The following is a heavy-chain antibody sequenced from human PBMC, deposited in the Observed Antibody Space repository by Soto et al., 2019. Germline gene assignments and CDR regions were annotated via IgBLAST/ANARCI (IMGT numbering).Heavy chain of an antibody. CDR3: ARDGFYAGLGRYSYGYSQPRYYGMDV. D-gene: IGHD5-18*01. CDR1: GYTFTTYG. J-gene: IGHJ6*02. V-gene: IGHV1-18*01. CDR2: ISSYNDNT. Sequence: QVQLVQSGAEVKKPGASVKVSCKASGYTFTTYGISWVRQAPGQGLEWMGWISSYNDNTNYAQKLQGRVTMTTDTYTSTDYMELRSLRSDDTAVYYCARDGFYAGLGRYSYGYSQPRYYGMDVWGQGTTVTVSS.